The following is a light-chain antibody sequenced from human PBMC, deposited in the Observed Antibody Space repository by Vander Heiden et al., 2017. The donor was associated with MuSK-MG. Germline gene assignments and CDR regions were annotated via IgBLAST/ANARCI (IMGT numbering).Light chain of an antibody. CDR3: QQSYSTPRT. Sequence: DIQMTQSPSSLSASVGDKFTITCRASQSISTFLNWYQQKPGRAPKLLIYAASNLQTGVPSRFSGSGSGTDFTLTISKLQPEDFATYYCQQSYSTPRTFGHGTKVDI. J-gene: IGKJ3*01. CDR1: QSISTF. V-gene: IGKV1-39*01. CDR2: AAS.